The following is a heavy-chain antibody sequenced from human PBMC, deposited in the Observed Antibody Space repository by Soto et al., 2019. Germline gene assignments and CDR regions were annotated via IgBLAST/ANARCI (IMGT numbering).Heavy chain of an antibody. CDR1: GGTFSSYA. J-gene: IGHJ6*02. Sequence: ASVKVSCKSSGGTFSSYAISWVRQAPGQGLEWMGGIIPIFGTADYAQKFQGRVTITADESTSTAYMELSSLRSEDTAVYYCASSAMDHYYYGMDVWGQGTTVTVSS. CDR2: IIPIFGTA. D-gene: IGHD5-18*01. V-gene: IGHV1-69*13. CDR3: ASSAMDHYYYGMDV.